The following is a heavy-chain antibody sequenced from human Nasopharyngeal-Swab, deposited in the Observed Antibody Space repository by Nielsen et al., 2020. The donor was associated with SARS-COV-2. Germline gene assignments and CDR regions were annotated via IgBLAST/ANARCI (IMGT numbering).Heavy chain of an antibody. Sequence: GGSLRLSCAASGFTFSSYWMSWVRQAPGKGLEWVANIKQDGSEKYYVDSVKGRFTISRDNAKNSLYLQMNSLRAEDTAVYYCARDFRGGNCEFATCWRFDYWGQGTPVTVSS. CDR3: ARDFRGGNCEFATCWRFDY. CDR1: GFTFSSYW. V-gene: IGHV3-7*01. CDR2: IKQDGSEK. D-gene: IGHD2-15*01. J-gene: IGHJ4*02.